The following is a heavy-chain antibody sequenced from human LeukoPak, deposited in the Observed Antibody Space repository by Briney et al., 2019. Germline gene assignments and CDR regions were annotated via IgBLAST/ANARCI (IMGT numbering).Heavy chain of an antibody. V-gene: IGHV4-4*02. CDR2: INHSGST. D-gene: IGHD1-26*01. CDR1: GGSISSGNW. CDR3: ARGHSGSPELYYGMDV. Sequence: SGTLSLTCAVSGGSISSGNWWSWIRQPPGKGLEWIGEINHSGSTNYNPSLKSRVTISVDTSKNQFSLKLSSVTAADTAVYYCARGHSGSPELYYGMDVWGQGTTVTVSS. J-gene: IGHJ6*02.